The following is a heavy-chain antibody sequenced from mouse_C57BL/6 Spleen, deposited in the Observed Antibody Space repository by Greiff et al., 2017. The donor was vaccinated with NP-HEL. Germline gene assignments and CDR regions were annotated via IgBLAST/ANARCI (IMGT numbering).Heavy chain of an antibody. CDR2: IYPGDGDT. CDR1: GYAFSSSW. CDR3: ARWGYYDYDRAMDY. J-gene: IGHJ4*01. V-gene: IGHV1-82*01. Sequence: QVQLQQSGPELVKPGASVKISCKASGYAFSSSWMNWVKQRPGKGLEWIGRIYPGDGDTNYNGKFKGKATLTADKSSSTAYMQLSSLTSEDSAVYFCARWGYYDYDRAMDYWGQGTLVTVSS. D-gene: IGHD2-4*01.